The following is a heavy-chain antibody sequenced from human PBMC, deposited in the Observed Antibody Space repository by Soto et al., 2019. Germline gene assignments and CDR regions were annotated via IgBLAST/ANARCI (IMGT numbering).Heavy chain of an antibody. D-gene: IGHD2-8*01. V-gene: IGHV6-1*01. Sequence: SQTLSLTCAISGDSVSSNSAAWNWIRQSPSRGLEWLGRTYYRSKWYNDYAVSVKSRITINPDTSKNQFSLQLNSVTPEDTAVYYCARDCTNGACYPSYHYGMDVWGQGTTVTVSS. CDR1: GDSVSSNSAA. J-gene: IGHJ6*02. CDR3: ARDCTNGACYPSYHYGMDV. CDR2: TYYRSKWYN.